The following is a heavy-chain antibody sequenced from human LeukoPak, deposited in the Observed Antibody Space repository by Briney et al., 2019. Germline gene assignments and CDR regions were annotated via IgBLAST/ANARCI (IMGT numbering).Heavy chain of an antibody. V-gene: IGHV3-23*01. CDR1: GFTFSSYS. Sequence: TGGSLRLSCAASGFTFSSYSMNWVRQAPGKGLEWVSGISGSGGSTYYADSVKGRFTISRDNSKNTLYLKMNSLRAEDTAVYYCAIQTYYDFWSGYYDAGDYWGQGALVTVSS. J-gene: IGHJ4*02. D-gene: IGHD3-3*01. CDR3: AIQTYYDFWSGYYDAGDY. CDR2: ISGSGGST.